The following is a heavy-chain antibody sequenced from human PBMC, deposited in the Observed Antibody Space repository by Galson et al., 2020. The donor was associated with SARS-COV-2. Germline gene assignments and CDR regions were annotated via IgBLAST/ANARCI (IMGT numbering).Heavy chain of an antibody. CDR3: ARHLRTQYQPLSGFDP. Sequence: SETLSLTCTVSGGSISSSSYYWGWIRQPPGKGLEWIGSIYYSGSTYYNPSLKSRVTISVDTSKNQFSLKLSSVTAADTAVYYCARHLRTQYQPLSGFDPWGQGTLVTVSS. J-gene: IGHJ5*02. CDR2: IYYSGST. D-gene: IGHD2-2*01. V-gene: IGHV4-39*01. CDR1: GGSISSSSYY.